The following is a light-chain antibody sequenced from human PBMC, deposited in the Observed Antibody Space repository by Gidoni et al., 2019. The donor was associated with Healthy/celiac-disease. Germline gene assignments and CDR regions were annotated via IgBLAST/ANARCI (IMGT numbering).Light chain of an antibody. CDR2: GTS. V-gene: IGLV1-40*01. CDR1: SSNIGAGYD. Sequence: QSVLPQPPSASVAPGPRVTISCTGSSSNIGAGYDVHWDQHLPGPAPKLLIYGTSNRPSGVPDRFSGSKSGTSASLAIAGLQAEDEADYYCQSYDSSLSGGVVFGGGTKLTVL. CDR3: QSYDSSLSGGVV. J-gene: IGLJ2*01.